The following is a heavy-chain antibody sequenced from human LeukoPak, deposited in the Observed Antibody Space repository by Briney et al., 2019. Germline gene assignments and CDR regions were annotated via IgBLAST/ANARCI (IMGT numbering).Heavy chain of an antibody. CDR3: ARGSARTGLYYFDY. V-gene: IGHV3-30-3*01. J-gene: IGHJ4*02. CDR2: ISYDGSNK. CDR1: GFTFSSYA. Sequence: PGRSLRLSCAASGFTFSSYAMHWVRQAPGKGLEWVAVISYDGSNKYYADSVKGRFTISRDNSKNTLYLQMNSLRAEDTAVYYCARGSARTGLYYFDYWGQGTLVTVSS. D-gene: IGHD3/OR15-3a*01.